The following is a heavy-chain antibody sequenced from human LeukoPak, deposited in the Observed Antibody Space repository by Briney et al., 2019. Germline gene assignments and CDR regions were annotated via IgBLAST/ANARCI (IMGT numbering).Heavy chain of an antibody. D-gene: IGHD7-27*01. J-gene: IGHJ4*02. CDR2: IYYSGST. CDR3: ASNTGTVFDY. CDR1: GGSISSSSYY. Sequence: SETLSLTCTVSGGSISSSSYYWGWIRQPPGKGLEWIGSIYYSGSTYYNPSLKSRVTISVDTAKNQFSLKLSSVTAADTAVYYCASNTGTVFDYWGQGALVTVSS. V-gene: IGHV4-39*07.